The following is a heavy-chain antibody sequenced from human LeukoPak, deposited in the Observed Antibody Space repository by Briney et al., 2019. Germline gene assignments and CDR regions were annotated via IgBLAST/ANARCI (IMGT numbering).Heavy chain of an antibody. CDR1: GFTFSDFY. Sequence: KPGGSLRLSCVVSGFTFSDFYMSWIRQAPGKGLEWVSYISSNGSYTNYADSVKGRFTISRDNSKNTLYLQMNSLKAEDTAVYYCAREEHLGYFDYWGQGTLVTVSS. V-gene: IGHV3-11*05. CDR2: ISSNGSYT. J-gene: IGHJ4*02. CDR3: AREEHLGYFDY. D-gene: IGHD1/OR15-1a*01.